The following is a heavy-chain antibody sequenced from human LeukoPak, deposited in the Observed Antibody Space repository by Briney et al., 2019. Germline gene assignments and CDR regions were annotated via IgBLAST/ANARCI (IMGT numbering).Heavy chain of an antibody. CDR1: GGSISGYY. CDR2: IYYSGST. D-gene: IGHD3-22*01. J-gene: IGHJ4*02. V-gene: IGHV4-59*01. CDR3: ASYYYDSSGYSLFDY. Sequence: SETLSLTCAVSGGSISGYYWSWIRQSPDKGLEWIGYIYYSGSTNYNPSLQSRVTISVDTSKNQFSLKITSVTAADTAVYYCASYYYDSSGYSLFDYWGQGTLVTVSS.